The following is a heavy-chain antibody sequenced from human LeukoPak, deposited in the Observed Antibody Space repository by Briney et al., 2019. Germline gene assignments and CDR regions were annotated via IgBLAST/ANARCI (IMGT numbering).Heavy chain of an antibody. V-gene: IGHV1-2*02. J-gene: IGHJ4*02. Sequence: ASVKVSCKVSGYTFTGYYMHWVRQAPGQGLEWMGWINPNSGGTNYAQKFQGRVTMTRDTSISTAYMELSRLRSNDTAVYYCARESPTIGYCSSTSCYTFLDYWGQGTLVTVSS. CDR3: ARESPTIGYCSSTSCYTFLDY. CDR2: INPNSGGT. D-gene: IGHD2-2*02. CDR1: GYTFTGYY.